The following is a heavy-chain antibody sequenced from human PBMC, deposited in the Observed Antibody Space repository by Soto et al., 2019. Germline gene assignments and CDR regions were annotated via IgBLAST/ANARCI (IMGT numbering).Heavy chain of an antibody. V-gene: IGHV3-23*01. D-gene: IGHD6-19*01. J-gene: IGHJ4*02. CDR2: IGGSGGSA. CDR1: GFTFSSYA. CDR3: AKERSSGWSLDY. Sequence: GGSLRLSCAASGFTFSSYAISWVRQAPGKGLQWVSAIGGSGGSAHYTDSVRGRFTISRDNSRNTLHLQMNSLRAEDTAVFYCAKERSSGWSLDYWGQGTLVTVSS.